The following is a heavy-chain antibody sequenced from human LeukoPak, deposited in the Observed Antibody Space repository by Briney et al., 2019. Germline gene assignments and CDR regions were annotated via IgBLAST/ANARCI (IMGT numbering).Heavy chain of an antibody. CDR1: GYTFTGYY. J-gene: IGHJ6*02. CDR2: INPNSGGT. CDR3: AGSLAVAESNYYHGFAF. Sequence: GASVKVSCKASGYTFTGYYMHWVRQAPGQGLEWMGWINPNSGGTNYAQKFQGRVTMTRDTSISTAYMELSRLRSDDTAIYFCAGSLAVAESNYYHGFAFWGQGTTVTVS. V-gene: IGHV1-2*02. D-gene: IGHD6-19*01.